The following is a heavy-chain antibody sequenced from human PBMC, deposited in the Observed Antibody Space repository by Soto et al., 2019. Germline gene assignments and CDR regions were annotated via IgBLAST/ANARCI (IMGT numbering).Heavy chain of an antibody. CDR1: GGSISSGGYS. D-gene: IGHD3-22*01. CDR2: IYHSGST. Sequence: TLSLTCAVSGGSISSGGYSWSWIRQPPGKGLEWIGYIYHSGSTYYNPSLKSRVTISVDRSKNQFSLKLSSVTAADTAVYYCARDQRGYYDSSGYYWHAFDIWGQGTMVTVSS. CDR3: ARDQRGYYDSSGYYWHAFDI. V-gene: IGHV4-30-2*01. J-gene: IGHJ3*02.